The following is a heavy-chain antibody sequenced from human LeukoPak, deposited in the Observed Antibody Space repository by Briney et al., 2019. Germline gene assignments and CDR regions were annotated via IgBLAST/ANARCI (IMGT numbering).Heavy chain of an antibody. D-gene: IGHD2-15*01. CDR2: ISSSSSYI. Sequence: GGTLRLSCAASGFTFSSYSMNWVRQAPGKGLEWVSSISSSSSYIYYADSVKGRFTISRDNAKNSLYLQMNSLRAEDTAVYYCARDRLYCSGGGCSATPALFYYYYYMDVWGKGTTVTVSS. V-gene: IGHV3-21*01. CDR1: GFTFSSYS. CDR3: ARDRLYCSGGGCSATPALFYYYYYMDV. J-gene: IGHJ6*03.